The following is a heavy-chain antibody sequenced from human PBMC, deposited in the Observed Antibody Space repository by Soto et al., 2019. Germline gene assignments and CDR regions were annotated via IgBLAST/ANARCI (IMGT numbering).Heavy chain of an antibody. CDR3: ARGTTVTTPRAFDI. Sequence: QVQLQQWGAGLLKPSETLSLTCAVYGGSFSGYYWSWIRQPLGKGLEWIGEINHSGSTNYNPSLKSRVTISVDTSKNQFSLKLSSVTAADTAVYYCARGTTVTTPRAFDIWGQGTMVTVSS. J-gene: IGHJ3*02. D-gene: IGHD4-4*01. V-gene: IGHV4-34*01. CDR2: INHSGST. CDR1: GGSFSGYY.